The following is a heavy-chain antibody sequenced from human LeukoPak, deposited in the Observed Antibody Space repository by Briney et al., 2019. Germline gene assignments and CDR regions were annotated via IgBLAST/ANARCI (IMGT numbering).Heavy chain of an antibody. CDR1: GGSISSYY. CDR2: ISYSGST. D-gene: IGHD1-1*01. CDR3: AREGTAGTNLNWFDP. J-gene: IGHJ5*02. V-gene: IGHV4-59*01. Sequence: SETLSLTCTVSGGSISSYYWSWIRQPPGKGLEWIGYISYSGSTNFNPSLKSRVTISVDTPKNQFSLKLSSVTAADTAVYYCAREGTAGTNLNWFDPWGQGTLVTVSS.